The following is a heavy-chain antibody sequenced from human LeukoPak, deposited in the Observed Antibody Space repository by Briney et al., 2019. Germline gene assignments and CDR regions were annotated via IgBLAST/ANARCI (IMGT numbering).Heavy chain of an antibody. D-gene: IGHD4-4*01. CDR2: INPSSGGT. J-gene: IGHJ5*02. CDR1: GYTFTGYY. V-gene: IGHV1-2*02. CDR3: ASHDYSNYGSLSS. Sequence: ASVKVSCKASGYTFTGYYMHWVRQAPGQGLEWMGWINPSSGGTNYAQKFQGRVTMTRDTSISTAYMELSRLRSDDTAVYYCASHDYSNYGSLSSWGQGTLVTVSS.